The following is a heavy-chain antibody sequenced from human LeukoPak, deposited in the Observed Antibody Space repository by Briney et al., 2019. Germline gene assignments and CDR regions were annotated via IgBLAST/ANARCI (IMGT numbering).Heavy chain of an antibody. V-gene: IGHV3-30*18. J-gene: IGHJ6*02. CDR2: ISYDGSNK. CDR3: AKLPEVELYYGMDV. D-gene: IGHD1-14*01. CDR1: GFTFSSYG. Sequence: GGSLRLSCAASGFTFSSYGMHWVRQAPGKGLEWVAVISYDGSNKYYADSVKGRFTISRDNSKNTLYLQMNSLRAEDTAVYYCAKLPEVELYYGMDVWGQGTTVTVSS.